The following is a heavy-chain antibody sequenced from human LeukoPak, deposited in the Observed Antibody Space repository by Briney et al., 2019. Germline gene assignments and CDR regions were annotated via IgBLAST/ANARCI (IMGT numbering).Heavy chain of an antibody. J-gene: IGHJ6*02. CDR1: GFTFSSYS. CDR2: ISSSSSYI. Sequence: PGGSLRLSCAASGFTFSSYSMSWVRQAAGKGLAWFSSISSSSSYIYYADSVKGRFTISRDNAKNSLSLQMNSPRAEDTAVYYCARELGRKLPPPYYYYYGMDVWGQGATVTVSS. CDR3: ARELGRKLPPPYYYYYGMDV. D-gene: IGHD1-1*01. V-gene: IGHV3-21*01.